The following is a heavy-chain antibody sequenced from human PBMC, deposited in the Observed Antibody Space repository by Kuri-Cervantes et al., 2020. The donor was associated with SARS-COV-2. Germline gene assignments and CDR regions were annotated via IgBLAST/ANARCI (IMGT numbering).Heavy chain of an antibody. J-gene: IGHJ4*02. CDR1: GGSISSSSYY. CDR2: IYYSGST. CDR3: AEDSSGYYFDY. Sequence: GSLRLSCTVSGGSISSSSYYWGWIRQPPGKGLEWIGSIYYSGSTYYNPSLKSRVTISVDTSKNQFSLKLSSVTAADTAVYYCAEDSSGYYFDYWGQGTLVTVSS. V-gene: IGHV4-39*01. D-gene: IGHD3-22*01.